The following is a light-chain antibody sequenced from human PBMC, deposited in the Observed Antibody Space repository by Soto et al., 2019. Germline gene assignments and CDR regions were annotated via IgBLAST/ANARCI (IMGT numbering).Light chain of an antibody. V-gene: IGKV4-1*01. CDR2: WAS. CDR3: HQYYDIPFT. J-gene: IGKJ2*01. CDR1: QNILYSANNENY. Sequence: DIVMTQSPDSLAVSLGERATINCKSSQNILYSANNENYLAWFQQKPGQPPKLLIYWASTRESGVPDRFSGSGSGTDFTLNISSRQAEDVAVYFCHQYYDIPFTFGQGTKLEIK.